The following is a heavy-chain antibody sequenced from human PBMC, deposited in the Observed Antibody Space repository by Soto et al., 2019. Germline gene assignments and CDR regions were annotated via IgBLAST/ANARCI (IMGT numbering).Heavy chain of an antibody. CDR3: ASSLASRPTGAY. Sequence: XSVKVSCKASGYTFTSYDINWVRQATGQGLEWMGWMNPNSGNTGYAQKFQGRVTMTRNTSISTAYMELSSLRSEDTAVYYCASSLASRPTGAYWGHVTLVTVSS. CDR1: GYTFTSYD. CDR2: MNPNSGNT. V-gene: IGHV1-8*01. J-gene: IGHJ4*01. D-gene: IGHD6-6*01.